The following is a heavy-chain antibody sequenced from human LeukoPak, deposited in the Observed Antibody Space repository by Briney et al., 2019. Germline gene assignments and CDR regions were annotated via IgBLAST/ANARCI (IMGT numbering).Heavy chain of an antibody. CDR2: ISTDAGET. D-gene: IGHD1-1*01. V-gene: IGHV3-23*01. Sequence: GGTLRLSCAASGFTFSNSGMSWVRQAPGKGLEWVSAISTDAGETHYADSVKGRFTISRDNSKNTLSLQMNSLRAEDTAVYYCAKGFELEPFDYWGQGTLVTVSS. J-gene: IGHJ4*02. CDR3: AKGFELEPFDY. CDR1: GFTFSNSG.